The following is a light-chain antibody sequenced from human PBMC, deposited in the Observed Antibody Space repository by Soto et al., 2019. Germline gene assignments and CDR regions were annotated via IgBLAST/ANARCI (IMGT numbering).Light chain of an antibody. CDR1: QSIYKW. V-gene: IGKV1-5*01. Sequence: DIQMTQSPSTLSASIGDTVTISCRASQSIYKWLAWYQQKPQKAPKVLIFEAAGLESGVSSRFRGSGSGTEFTLTISGLQPDDLATYYCQQDNSFPLTFGGGTTLEL. J-gene: IGKJ4*01. CDR2: EAA. CDR3: QQDNSFPLT.